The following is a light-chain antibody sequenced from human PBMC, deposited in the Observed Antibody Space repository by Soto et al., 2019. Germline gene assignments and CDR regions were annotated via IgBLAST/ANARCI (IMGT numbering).Light chain of an antibody. CDR1: SSNIGSNT. Sequence: QPVLTQPPSASGTHGQRVTISCSESSSNIGSNTVNWYQQLPGTAPKLLIYSNNQRPSGVPDRFSGSKSGTSASLAISGLQSEDEADYYCAAWDDSLNGLYVFGTGTKVTVL. CDR2: SNN. J-gene: IGLJ1*01. V-gene: IGLV1-44*01. CDR3: AAWDDSLNGLYV.